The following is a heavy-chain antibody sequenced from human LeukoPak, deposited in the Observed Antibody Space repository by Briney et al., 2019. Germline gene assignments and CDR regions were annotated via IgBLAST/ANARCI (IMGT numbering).Heavy chain of an antibody. D-gene: IGHD1-26*01. CDR2: TYYKSKWYN. CDR1: GDSVTSNSVV. CDR3: SRGGASGSNDY. Sequence: SQTLSLTCAISGDSVTSNSVVWNWIKQSPSRLLEWLGSTYYKSKWYNDYAVSVKSRIIINSDTSKNQVSLHLNSVTPEDTAVYYCSRGGASGSNDYWGQGTLVTVSS. V-gene: IGHV6-1*01. J-gene: IGHJ4*02.